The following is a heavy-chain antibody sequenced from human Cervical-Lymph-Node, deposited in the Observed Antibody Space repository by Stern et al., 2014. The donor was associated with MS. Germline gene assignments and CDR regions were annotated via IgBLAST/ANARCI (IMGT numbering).Heavy chain of an antibody. D-gene: IGHD1-26*01. CDR1: GYTFTGYY. Sequence: VQLGQSGAEVKKPGASVKVSCKASGYTFTGYYMHWVRQAPGQGLEWMGWINPNSGGPNYAQKFQGRVTMTRDTSISTAYMELSRLRSADTAVYYCALLRANSDYYYGMDVWGQGTTVTVPS. CDR2: INPNSGGP. V-gene: IGHV1-2*02. J-gene: IGHJ6*02. CDR3: ALLRANSDYYYGMDV.